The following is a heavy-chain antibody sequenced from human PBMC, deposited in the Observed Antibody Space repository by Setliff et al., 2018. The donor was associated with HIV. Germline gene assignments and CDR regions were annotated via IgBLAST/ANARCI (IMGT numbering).Heavy chain of an antibody. J-gene: IGHJ4*02. V-gene: IGHV4-38-2*01. CDR2: MYHSGSS. D-gene: IGHD2-21*02. Sequence: SETLSLTCAVSGYSISSGYYWGWIRQPPGKGLEWIGSMYHSGSSYFNSSLKSRVSMSIDTSRNQFSLKLTSVTAADTAVYFCARFPTVVTAPGFWGRGTLVTVSS. CDR3: ARFPTVVTAPGF. CDR1: GYSISSGYY.